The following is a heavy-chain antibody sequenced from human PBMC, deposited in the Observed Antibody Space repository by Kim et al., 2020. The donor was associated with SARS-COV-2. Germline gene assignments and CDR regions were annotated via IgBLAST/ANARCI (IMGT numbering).Heavy chain of an antibody. CDR3: ARGEYFDWLFDYYYYGMDV. D-gene: IGHD3-9*01. V-gene: IGHV3-30*04. CDR1: GFTFSSYA. Sequence: GGSLRLSCAASGFTFSSYAMHWVRQAPGKGLEWVAVISYDGSNKYYADSVKGRFTISRDNSKNTLYLQMNSLRAEDTAVYYCARGEYFDWLFDYYYYGMDVWGQGTTVTVSS. CDR2: ISYDGSNK. J-gene: IGHJ6*02.